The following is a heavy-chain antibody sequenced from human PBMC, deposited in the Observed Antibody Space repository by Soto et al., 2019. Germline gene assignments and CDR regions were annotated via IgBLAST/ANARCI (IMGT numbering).Heavy chain of an antibody. D-gene: IGHD7-27*01. V-gene: IGHV3-74*01. Sequence: GGSLRLSCAASGFTFSSYWMHWVRQAPGKGLVWVSRINSDGSSTSYADSVKGRFTISRDNAKNTLYLQMNSLRAEDTAVYYCAREGTLGRTGDRGMYYYGMDVWGQGTTVTVSS. CDR2: INSDGSST. J-gene: IGHJ6*02. CDR1: GFTFSSYW. CDR3: AREGTLGRTGDRGMYYYGMDV.